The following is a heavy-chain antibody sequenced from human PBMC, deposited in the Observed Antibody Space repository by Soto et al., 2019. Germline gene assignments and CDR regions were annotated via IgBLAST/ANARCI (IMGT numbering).Heavy chain of an antibody. Sequence: SVKVSCKASGGTFSSYAITWVRQAPGQGLEWMGGIIPIFGTANYAQKFQGRVTITADESTSTAYMELSSLRSEDTAVYYCARDIGDSSDYTTNWFDPWGQGTLVTVSS. CDR3: ARDIGDSSDYTTNWFDP. D-gene: IGHD3-22*01. V-gene: IGHV1-69*13. J-gene: IGHJ5*02. CDR2: IIPIFGTA. CDR1: GGTFSSYA.